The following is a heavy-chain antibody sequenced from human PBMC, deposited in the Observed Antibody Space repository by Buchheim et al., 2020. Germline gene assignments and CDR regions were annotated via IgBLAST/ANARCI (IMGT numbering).Heavy chain of an antibody. D-gene: IGHD1-26*01. CDR2: IGTDGRAA. V-gene: IGHV3-74*01. Sequence: EVQLVESGGGLVQPGGSLRLSCAASGFTFSSYWMHWVRQAPGQGLVWVSRIGTDGRAADYADSVKGRFTMSRDNAKTTVYLQMNSLRVEDMALYYCVRGTSPVGGSGVADYWGQGTL. J-gene: IGHJ4*02. CDR3: VRGTSPVGGSGVADY. CDR1: GFTFSSYW.